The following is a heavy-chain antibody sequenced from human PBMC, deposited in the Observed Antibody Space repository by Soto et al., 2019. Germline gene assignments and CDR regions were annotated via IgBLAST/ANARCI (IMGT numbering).Heavy chain of an antibody. V-gene: IGHV3-23*01. J-gene: IGHJ4*02. CDR3: AKMEGMDPWAYSFDY. Sequence: EVQVLESGGGLVQPGGSLRLSCAATGFTFSDFALSWVRQAPGKGLEWVSRIYGGGNGPHYADSVKGRVTISRDNSKNTLYLQMNSLRAEDTAVYYCAKMEGMDPWAYSFDYWGQGTLVTVS. CDR2: IYGGGNGP. CDR1: GFTFSDFA. D-gene: IGHD2-2*03.